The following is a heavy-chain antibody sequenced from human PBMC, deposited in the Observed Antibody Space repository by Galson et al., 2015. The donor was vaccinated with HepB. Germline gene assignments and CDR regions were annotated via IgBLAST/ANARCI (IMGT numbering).Heavy chain of an antibody. CDR2: ISAYNGKT. CDR3: ASAPLVGARLDY. D-gene: IGHD1-26*01. Sequence: SVKVSCKASGYSFSTYGVSWVRQAPGHGLEWMAWISAYNGKTSYAQNFQGRVTVTTDTSTNTAYMELRDLTSDDTAVYYCASAPLVGARLDYWGQGSLVTVSS. V-gene: IGHV1-18*01. CDR1: GYSFSTYG. J-gene: IGHJ4*02.